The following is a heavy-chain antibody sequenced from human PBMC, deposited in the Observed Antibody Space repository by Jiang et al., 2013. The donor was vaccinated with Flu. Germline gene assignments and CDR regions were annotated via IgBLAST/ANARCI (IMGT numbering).Heavy chain of an antibody. CDR2: INPNSGGT. Sequence: KASGYTFTGYYMHWVRQAPGQGLEWMGWINPNSGGTNYAQKFQGWVTMTRDTSISTAYMELSRLRSDDTAVYYCARDGRAMGYCSGGSCYTPFDYWGQGTLVTVSS. V-gene: IGHV1-2*04. J-gene: IGHJ4*02. CDR1: GYTFTGYY. D-gene: IGHD2-15*01. CDR3: ARDGRAMGYCSGGSCYTPFDY.